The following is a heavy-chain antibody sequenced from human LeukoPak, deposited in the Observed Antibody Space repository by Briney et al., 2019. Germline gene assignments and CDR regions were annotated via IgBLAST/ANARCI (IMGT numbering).Heavy chain of an antibody. D-gene: IGHD2-21*01. Sequence: SETLSRTGAGYGGSCSGYYWGWIRQPPGKGLEWIGSIYYSGSTYYNPSLKSRVTISVDTSKNPFSLKLSPVTAADTAVYYCASAHVVDDAFDIWGQGTMVTVSS. CDR3: ASAHVVDDAFDI. J-gene: IGHJ3*02. CDR2: IYYSGST. V-gene: IGHV4-34*01. CDR1: GGSCSGYY.